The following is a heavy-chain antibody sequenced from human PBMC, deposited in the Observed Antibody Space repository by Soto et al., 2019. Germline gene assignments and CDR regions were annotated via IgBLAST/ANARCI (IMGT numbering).Heavy chain of an antibody. CDR1: GGSISSGGYY. V-gene: IGHV4-31*03. Sequence: SETLSLSYTVSGGSISSGGYYWSWIRQHPGKGLEWIGYIYYSGSTYYSPSLKSRVTISVDTSKNQFSLKLSSVTAADTAVYYCARDRAGVAAAGTGTSYYYYYMDVRGKGNTVP. D-gene: IGHD6-13*01. J-gene: IGHJ6*03. CDR3: ARDRAGVAAAGTGTSYYYYYMDV. CDR2: IYYSGST.